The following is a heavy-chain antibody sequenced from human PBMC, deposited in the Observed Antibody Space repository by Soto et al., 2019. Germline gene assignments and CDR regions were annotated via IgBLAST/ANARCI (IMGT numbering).Heavy chain of an antibody. D-gene: IGHD3-3*01. V-gene: IGHV1-24*01. J-gene: IGHJ6*02. CDR1: GYTLTELS. CDR2: FDPEDGET. Sequence: ASVKVSCKVSGYTLTELSIQWVRQAPGKGLEWMGGFDPEDGETIYAQKFQGRVTMTEDTSTDTAYMELSSLRSEDTAVYYCARLGPYYDFWSGPNYYYYGMDVWGQGTTVTVSS. CDR3: ARLGPYYDFWSGPNYYYYGMDV.